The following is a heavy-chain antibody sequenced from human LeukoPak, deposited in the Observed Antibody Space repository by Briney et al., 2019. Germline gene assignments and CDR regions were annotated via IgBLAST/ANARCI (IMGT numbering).Heavy chain of an antibody. Sequence: ASVKVSCKASGGTFTNYAITWVRQAPRQGLECMGRIIPLLDIATYAQKFQGRVTITADKSTSTAYMELSSLTSEDTAVYYCAKETNYEGGYGLGGPNYFDYWAREPWSPSPQ. D-gene: IGHD3-22*01. CDR3: AKETNYEGGYGLGGPNYFDY. V-gene: IGHV1-69*04. CDR1: GGTFTNYA. J-gene: IGHJ4*02. CDR2: IIPLLDIA.